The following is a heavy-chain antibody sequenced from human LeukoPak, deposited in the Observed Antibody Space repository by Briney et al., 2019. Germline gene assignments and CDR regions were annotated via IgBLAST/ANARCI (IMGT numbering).Heavy chain of an antibody. Sequence: GGSLRLSCAASGFTFSSYEMNWVRQAPGKGLEWVSYISSSGSTIYYADSVKGRFTISRDNAKNSLYLQMNSQRAEDTAVYYCARGGTHIVVVPAAPPVVGGYDGAFDIWGQGTMVTVSS. D-gene: IGHD2-2*01. V-gene: IGHV3-48*03. CDR2: ISSSGSTI. CDR3: ARGGTHIVVVPAAPPVVGGYDGAFDI. J-gene: IGHJ3*02. CDR1: GFTFSSYE.